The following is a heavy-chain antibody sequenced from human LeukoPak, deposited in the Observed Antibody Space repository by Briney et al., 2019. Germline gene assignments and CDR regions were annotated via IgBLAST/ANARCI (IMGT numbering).Heavy chain of an antibody. Sequence: PGGSLRLSCAASGFTFSSYAMSWVRQAPGNGLEWVSYISSSSSTIYYADSVKGRFTIFRDNAKNSLYLQMNSLRAEDTAVYYCARDDYGDCGDWGQGTLVTVSS. J-gene: IGHJ4*02. V-gene: IGHV3-48*01. D-gene: IGHD4-17*01. CDR1: GFTFSSYA. CDR2: ISSSSSTI. CDR3: ARDDYGDCGD.